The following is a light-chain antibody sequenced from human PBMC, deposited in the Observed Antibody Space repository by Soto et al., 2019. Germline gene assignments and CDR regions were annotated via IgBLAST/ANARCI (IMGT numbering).Light chain of an antibody. J-gene: IGKJ1*01. Sequence: EIVLTQSPGTLSLSPGERATLSCRASQSVSSSYLAWYQQTPGQAPRLLVYDTSYRATGVPDRFSGSGSGTDFTLTISRLEPEDFAVYYCQQYGSSGTFGQGTKV. V-gene: IGKV3-20*01. CDR3: QQYGSSGT. CDR1: QSVSSSY. CDR2: DTS.